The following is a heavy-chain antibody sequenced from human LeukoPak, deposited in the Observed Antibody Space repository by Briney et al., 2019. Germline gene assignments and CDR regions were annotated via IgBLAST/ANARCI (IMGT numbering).Heavy chain of an antibody. CDR2: INPNSGGS. D-gene: IGHD4-17*01. Sequence: ASVKVSCKASGYTFTGYYMHWVRQAPGQGLEWMGWINPNSGGSNYAQKFQGRVTMTRDTSISTAYMELSGLRSDDTAVYYCARGETTVTTLAYYYYYMDVWGKGTTVTVSS. CDR3: ARGETTVTTLAYYYYYMDV. CDR1: GYTFTGYY. V-gene: IGHV1-2*02. J-gene: IGHJ6*03.